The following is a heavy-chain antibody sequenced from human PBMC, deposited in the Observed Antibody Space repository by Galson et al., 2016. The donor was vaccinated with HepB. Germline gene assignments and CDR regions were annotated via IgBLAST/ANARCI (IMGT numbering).Heavy chain of an antibody. CDR1: GFTLSSYG. J-gene: IGHJ6*02. D-gene: IGHD2-15*01. V-gene: IGHV3-48*01. CDR3: VRDPGRGYGMDV. Sequence: SLRLSCAASGFTLSSYGMNWVRQAPGKGLDWVSYISSSSRTIYYADSVQGRFTISRDNDKNSLYLRLSSLSVDDTAVYYCVRDPGRGYGMDVWGRGTTVTVSS. CDR2: ISSSSRTI.